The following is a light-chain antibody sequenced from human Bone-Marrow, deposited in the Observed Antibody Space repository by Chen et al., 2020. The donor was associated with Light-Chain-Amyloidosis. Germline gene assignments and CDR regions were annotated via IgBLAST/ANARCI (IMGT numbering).Light chain of an antibody. CDR2: EDD. CDR3: QSYQGSSQGV. J-gene: IGLJ3*02. V-gene: IGLV6-57*01. Sequence: NFMLTQPHSVSESPGKTVIISCTRSSGSIATNYVQWYQQRPGSSPTTVIYEDDQRPSGVPDRFSGSSDRSSNSASLTISGLKTEGEADYYCQSYQGSSQGVFGGGTKLTVL. CDR1: SGSIATNY.